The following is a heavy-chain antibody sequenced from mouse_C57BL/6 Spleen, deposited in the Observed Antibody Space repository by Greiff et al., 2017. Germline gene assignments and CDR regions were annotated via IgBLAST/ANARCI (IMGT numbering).Heavy chain of an antibody. D-gene: IGHD1-1*01. V-gene: IGHV5-4*01. CDR1: GFTFSSYA. CDR2: ISDGGSYT. CDR3: ARDYYGSSYWYFDV. Sequence: EVQLVESGGGLVKPGGSLKLSCAASGFTFSSYAMPWVRQTPEKRLEWVATISDGGSYTYYPDNVKGRFTISRDNAKNNPYLQLSHLKSEDTAMYYCARDYYGSSYWYFDVWGTGTTVTVSS. J-gene: IGHJ1*03.